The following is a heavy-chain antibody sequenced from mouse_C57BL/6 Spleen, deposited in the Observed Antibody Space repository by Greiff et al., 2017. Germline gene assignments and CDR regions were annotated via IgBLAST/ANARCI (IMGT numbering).Heavy chain of an antibody. V-gene: IGHV5-17*01. Sequence: EVKLVESGGGLVKPGGSLKLSCAASGFTFSDYGMHWVRQAPEKGLEWVAYISSGSSTIYYADTVKGRFTISRDNAKNTLFLQMTGLRSVDTAMYYCARRELRGAMDYWGQGTSVTVSS. J-gene: IGHJ4*01. D-gene: IGHD6-1*01. CDR1: GFTFSDYG. CDR3: ARRELRGAMDY. CDR2: ISSGSSTI.